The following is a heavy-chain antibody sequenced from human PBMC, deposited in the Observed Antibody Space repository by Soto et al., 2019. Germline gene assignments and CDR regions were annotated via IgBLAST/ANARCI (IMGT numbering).Heavy chain of an antibody. J-gene: IGHJ4*02. V-gene: IGHV4-59*08. Sequence: PSETLSLTCTVSGGSISSYYWSWIRQPPGKGLEWIGYIYYSGSTNYNPSLKSRVTISVDTSKNQFSLKLSSVTAADTAVYYCARVDCSGGSCYSRYWGQGTPVTGSS. CDR1: GGSISSYY. CDR3: ARVDCSGGSCYSRY. CDR2: IYYSGST. D-gene: IGHD2-15*01.